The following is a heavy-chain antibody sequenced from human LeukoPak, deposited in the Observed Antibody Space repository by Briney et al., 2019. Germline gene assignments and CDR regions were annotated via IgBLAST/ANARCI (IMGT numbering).Heavy chain of an antibody. Sequence: SETLSLTCTVSGGSISSSSYYWGWIRQPPGKGLEWIGSIYYSGSTYYNPSLKSRVTISVDTSKNKFSLKLSSVTAADTAVYYCARDRGSSSWYSYYYYMDVWGKGTTVTVSS. CDR1: GGSISSSSYY. V-gene: IGHV4-39*07. CDR3: ARDRGSSSWYSYYYYMDV. CDR2: IYYSGST. D-gene: IGHD6-13*01. J-gene: IGHJ6*03.